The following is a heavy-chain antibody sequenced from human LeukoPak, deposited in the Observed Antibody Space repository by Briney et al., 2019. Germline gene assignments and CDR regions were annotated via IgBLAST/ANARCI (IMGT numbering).Heavy chain of an antibody. Sequence: PSETLSLTCAVYGGSFSGYYWSWIRQPPGKGLEWIGEIYHSGSTNYNPSLKSQVTISVDKSKNQFSLKLSSVTAADTAVYYCARDGGDILTGYAFDIWGQGTMVTVS. CDR1: GGSFSGYY. CDR3: ARDGGDILTGYAFDI. V-gene: IGHV4-34*01. CDR2: IYHSGST. D-gene: IGHD3-9*01. J-gene: IGHJ3*02.